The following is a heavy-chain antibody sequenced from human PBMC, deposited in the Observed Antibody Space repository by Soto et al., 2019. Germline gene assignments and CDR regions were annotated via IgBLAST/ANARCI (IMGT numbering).Heavy chain of an antibody. J-gene: IGHJ6*02. V-gene: IGHV1-2*04. Sequence: ASVKVSCKASGYTFTGYYLHWVRPAPGQGLEWMGWINPNSGGTNYAQKFQGWVTMTRDTSISTAYMELSRLRSGDTAVYYCARGDQYQLSLGCYYYGMDVWGQGTTVTVSS. D-gene: IGHD2-2*01. CDR2: INPNSGGT. CDR1: GYTFTGYY. CDR3: ARGDQYQLSLGCYYYGMDV.